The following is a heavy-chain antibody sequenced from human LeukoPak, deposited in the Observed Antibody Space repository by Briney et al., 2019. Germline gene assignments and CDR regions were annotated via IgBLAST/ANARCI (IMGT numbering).Heavy chain of an antibody. CDR2: ISGNDEGT. J-gene: IGHJ4*02. V-gene: IGHV3-23*01. D-gene: IGHD3-10*01. CDR3: AKRGPIYSASPGNYFDY. CDR1: GFTFNNYL. Sequence: GGSLRLSCEASGFTFNNYLIHWVRQAPGKGLEWVSSISGNDEGTYYADSVKGRFTISRDNSKNTLYLQMNSLRAEDTAVYYCAKRGPIYSASPGNYFDYWGQGTLVTVSS.